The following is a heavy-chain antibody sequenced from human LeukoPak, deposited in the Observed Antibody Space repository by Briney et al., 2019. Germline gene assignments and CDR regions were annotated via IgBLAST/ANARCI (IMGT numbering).Heavy chain of an antibody. J-gene: IGHJ4*02. D-gene: IGHD3-10*02. CDR3: ARVYNYVFDY. CDR1: GFTFSRYG. Sequence: GGSLRLSCAASGFTFSRYGMHWVRQAPGKGLEWVAVIWYDGSNRQYVDSVKGRFTISRDHSKNTLYLQMNSLRAEDTAVYYCARVYNYVFDYWGQGTLVTVSS. V-gene: IGHV3-33*01. CDR2: IWYDGSNR.